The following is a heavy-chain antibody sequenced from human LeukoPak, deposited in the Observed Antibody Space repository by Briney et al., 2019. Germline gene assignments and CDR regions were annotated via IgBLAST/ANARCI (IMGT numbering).Heavy chain of an antibody. D-gene: IGHD2-2*01. V-gene: IGHV1-8*01. Sequence: ASVKVSCKASGYTFTSYDINWVRQATGQGLEWMGWMNPNSGNTGYAQKFQGRVTMTRNTSISTAYMELSSLRSEDTAVYYCAREGYCSSTSCPYYYYYMDVWGKGTTVTVSS. CDR2: MNPNSGNT. CDR1: GYTFTSYD. J-gene: IGHJ6*03. CDR3: AREGYCSSTSCPYYYYYMDV.